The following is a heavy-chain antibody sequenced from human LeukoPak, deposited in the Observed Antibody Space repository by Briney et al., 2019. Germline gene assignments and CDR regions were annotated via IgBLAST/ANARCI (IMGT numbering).Heavy chain of an antibody. CDR1: GGSISSFY. CDR3: ARYQSGWFDP. V-gene: IGHV4-59*08. CDR2: IYYIGIT. Sequence: SETLSLTCTASGGSISSFYWSWIRQPPRKGLEWIGCIYYIGITYNSPSLKSRVTISVDTSKNHFSLKLSSVTDADTAVYYCARYQSGWFDPWGQGTLVTVSS. J-gene: IGHJ5*02. D-gene: IGHD3-10*01.